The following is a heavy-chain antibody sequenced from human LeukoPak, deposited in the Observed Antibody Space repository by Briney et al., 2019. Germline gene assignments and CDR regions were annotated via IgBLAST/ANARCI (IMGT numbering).Heavy chain of an antibody. D-gene: IGHD3-22*01. J-gene: IGHJ4*02. CDR1: GGSISSYY. V-gene: IGHV4-34*01. CDR2: INHSGST. CDR3: ARADYDSSGYYYPFDY. Sequence: PSETLSLTCTVSGGSISSYYWSWIRQPPGKGLEWIGEINHSGSTNYNPSLKSRVTISVDTSKNQFSLKLSSVTAADTAVYYCARADYDSSGYYYPFDYWGQGTLVTVSS.